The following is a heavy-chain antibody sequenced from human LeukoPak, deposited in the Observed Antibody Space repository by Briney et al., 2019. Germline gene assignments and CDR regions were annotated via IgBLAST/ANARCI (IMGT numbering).Heavy chain of an antibody. Sequence: GGSLRLSCEASGFTFSSYWMHWVRQTPGKGLMWVARIKSDGSTIYADSVQGRFTISRDNAKNMVYLQMNSLRDDDTAIYYCTRAITYFYGSVTYDWFASWGQGTLVTVSS. CDR2: IKSDGST. CDR3: TRAITYFYGSVTYDWFAS. V-gene: IGHV3-74*01. D-gene: IGHD3-10*01. J-gene: IGHJ5*01. CDR1: GFTFSSYW.